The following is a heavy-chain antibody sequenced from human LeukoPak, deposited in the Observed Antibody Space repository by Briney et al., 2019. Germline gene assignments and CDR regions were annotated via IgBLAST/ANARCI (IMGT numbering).Heavy chain of an antibody. V-gene: IGHV4-61*02. D-gene: IGHD3-3*01. J-gene: IGHJ4*02. CDR1: GGSISSGSYY. Sequence: SQTLSLTCTVSGGSISSGSYYWSWIRQPAGKGLEWIGRIYTSGSTNYNPSLKSRVTISVDTSKNQFSLKLNSVTAADTAVYYCARGGRTYYDFWSGYGFDYWGQGTLVTVSS. CDR3: ARGGRTYYDFWSGYGFDY. CDR2: IYTSGST.